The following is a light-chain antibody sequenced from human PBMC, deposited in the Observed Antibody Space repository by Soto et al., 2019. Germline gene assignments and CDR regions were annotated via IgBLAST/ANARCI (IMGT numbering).Light chain of an antibody. Sequence: IPMTQFPSSLSAFVGDRVNVTWRASQSISSYLNWYQQKPGKAPKLLIYAASSLQSGVPSRFSGSGSGTDFTLTISSLQPEDFATYYCQQSYSTLWTFGQGTKVDIK. V-gene: IGKV1-39*01. CDR2: AAS. CDR3: QQSYSTLWT. J-gene: IGKJ1*01. CDR1: QSISSY.